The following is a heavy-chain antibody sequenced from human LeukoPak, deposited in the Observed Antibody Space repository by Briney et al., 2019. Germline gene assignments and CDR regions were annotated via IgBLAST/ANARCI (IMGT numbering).Heavy chain of an antibody. Sequence: SETLSLTGSVSGGSVSSYYWSWIRQSPGKGLEWIGYIHNSGRTHYNPSLKSRVTGFVDTSKNQVSLRLSSVTAADTAVYYCARHGTISSESYFDYWGQGALVTVSS. J-gene: IGHJ4*02. CDR2: IHNSGRT. CDR1: GGSVSSYY. V-gene: IGHV4-59*08. CDR3: ARHGTISSESYFDY. D-gene: IGHD1-14*01.